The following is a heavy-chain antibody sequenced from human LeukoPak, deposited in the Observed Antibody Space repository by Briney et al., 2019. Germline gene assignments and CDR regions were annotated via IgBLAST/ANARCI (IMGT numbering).Heavy chain of an antibody. J-gene: IGHJ3*01. D-gene: IGHD5-24*01. CDR3: ARLRAFDV. Sequence: GSLRLSCICSGFTFRTHWMSWVRQAPGKGLEWVANIKEDGSENHYVDSVKGRFTISRDNVRNSLYLQMDSLRAEDTAVYYCARLRAFDVWGQGTSVTVSS. CDR1: GFTFRTHW. CDR2: IKEDGSEN. V-gene: IGHV3-7*03.